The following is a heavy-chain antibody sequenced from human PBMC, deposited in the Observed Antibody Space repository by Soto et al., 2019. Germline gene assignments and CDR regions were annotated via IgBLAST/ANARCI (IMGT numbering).Heavy chain of an antibody. J-gene: IGHJ3*02. Sequence: QLQLVESGGAVVHPGTSLRLSCTASGFTFSSYRMHWVRQAPGKGLEWVAIIWYDGSHKFYVDSVKGRFAVSRDNSKNTVYLQMTSLTGEETAVYYCARPRYSGDDPDALEIWGRGTLVTISS. CDR1: GFTFSSYR. CDR2: IWYDGSHK. D-gene: IGHD5-12*01. V-gene: IGHV3-33*01. CDR3: ARPRYSGDDPDALEI.